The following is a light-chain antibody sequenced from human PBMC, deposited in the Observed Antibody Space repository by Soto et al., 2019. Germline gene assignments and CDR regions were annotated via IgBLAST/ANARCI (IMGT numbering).Light chain of an antibody. V-gene: IGKV3-20*01. CDR2: HES. CDR3: QQYGSSPVT. J-gene: IGKJ2*01. CDR1: QSVNNNY. Sequence: EIVLTQSPGTLSLSPGERATLSCRASQSVNNNYLAWYQQKPGQAPRLLIFHESRRATGIPHSCSGSGSGTDFTLTISRLEPEDFAVYYCQQYGSSPVTFGQGTKLEIK.